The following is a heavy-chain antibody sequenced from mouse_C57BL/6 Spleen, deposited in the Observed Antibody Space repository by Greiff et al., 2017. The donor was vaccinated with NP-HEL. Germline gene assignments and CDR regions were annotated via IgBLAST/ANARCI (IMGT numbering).Heavy chain of an antibody. CDR3: ARDGLSNWDFNY. V-gene: IGHV1-55*01. CDR2: IYPGSGST. Sequence: VQLQQPGAELVKPGASVKMSCKASGYTFTSYWITWVKQRPGQGLEWIGDIYPGSGSTNYNEKFKSKAKLTVDTSSSTAYMQLSSLTSEDSAVYYCARDGLSNWDFNYWGQGTTLTVSS. CDR1: GYTFTSYW. J-gene: IGHJ2*01. D-gene: IGHD2-5*01.